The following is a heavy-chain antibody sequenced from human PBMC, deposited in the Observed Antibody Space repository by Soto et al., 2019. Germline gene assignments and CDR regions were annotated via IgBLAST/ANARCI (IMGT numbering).Heavy chain of an antibody. CDR3: AREAGDLNWVDP. CDR1: GFTFSSYS. J-gene: IGHJ5*02. V-gene: IGHV3-48*02. Sequence: EVQLVESGGGLVQPGGSLRLSCAASGFTFSSYSMNWVRQAPGKGLEWVSYISSSSSTIYYADSVKGRFTISRDNAKNSLYLQVNSLRDEDTAVYYCAREAGDLNWVDPWGQGTLVTASS. D-gene: IGHD4-17*01. CDR2: ISSSSSTI.